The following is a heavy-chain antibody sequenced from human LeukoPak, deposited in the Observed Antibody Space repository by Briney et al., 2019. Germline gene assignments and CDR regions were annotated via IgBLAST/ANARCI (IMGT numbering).Heavy chain of an antibody. V-gene: IGHV3-30*03. CDR2: ISYDGSNK. CDR3: ARGPPPVDP. J-gene: IGHJ5*02. CDR1: GFTFSSYG. Sequence: GGSLRLSCAASGFTFSSYGMHWVRQAPGKGLEWVAVISYDGSNKYYADSVKGRFTISRDNAKNSLYLQMNSLRAEDTAVYYCARGPPPVDPWGQGTLVTVSS.